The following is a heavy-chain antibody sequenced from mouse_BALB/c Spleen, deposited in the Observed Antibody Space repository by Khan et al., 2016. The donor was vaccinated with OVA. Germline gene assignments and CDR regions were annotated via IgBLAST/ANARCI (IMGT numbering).Heavy chain of an antibody. CDR1: GYSITSDYA. V-gene: IGHV3-2*02. Sequence: EVQLVESGPGLVKPSQSLSLTCTVTGYSITSDYAWNWIRQFPGNKLEWMGYITYSGSTSYNPSPKSRISISRDTSKTQFFLQLNSVTTEDAATYFCGRRSVWGAGTTVTVSS. J-gene: IGHJ1*01. CDR3: GRRSV. CDR2: ITYSGST.